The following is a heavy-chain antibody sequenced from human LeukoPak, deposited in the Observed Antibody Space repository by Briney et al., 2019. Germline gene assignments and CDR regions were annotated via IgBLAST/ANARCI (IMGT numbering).Heavy chain of an antibody. CDR1: GFTFSSYS. V-gene: IGHV3-48*02. CDR2: ISSSSSTI. Sequence: GGSLRLSCAASGFTFSSYSMNWVRQAPGKGLEWVSYISSSSSTIYYADSVKGRFTISRDNAKNSLYLQMNSLRDEDTAVYYCARSTPYYYDSSGYKTRQYYYYGMDVWGQGTTVTVSS. J-gene: IGHJ6*02. D-gene: IGHD3-22*01. CDR3: ARSTPYYYDSSGYKTRQYYYYGMDV.